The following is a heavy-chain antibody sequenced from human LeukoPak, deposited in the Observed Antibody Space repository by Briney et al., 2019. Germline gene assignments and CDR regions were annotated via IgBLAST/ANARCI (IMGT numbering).Heavy chain of an antibody. CDR2: ISGNSDNT. V-gene: IGHV1-18*01. D-gene: IGHD4-17*01. Sequence: ASVKVSCKASGYTYTTYGISWVRQAPGQGLEWMGWISGNSDNTKYVQEFQGSVTMTTDTSTSTAYMDLRSQRSDDTAIYYCARVHGYYIGLYYFDYWGQGTLVTVSS. CDR1: GYTYTTYG. CDR3: ARVHGYYIGLYYFDY. J-gene: IGHJ4*02.